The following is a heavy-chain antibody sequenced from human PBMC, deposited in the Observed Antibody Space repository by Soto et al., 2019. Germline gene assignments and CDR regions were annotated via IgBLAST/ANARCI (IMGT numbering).Heavy chain of an antibody. CDR3: AREGVVGATEGFYYYYGMDV. CDR1: GYTFTSYG. V-gene: IGHV1-18*01. D-gene: IGHD1-26*01. CDR2: ISAYNGNT. J-gene: IGHJ6*02. Sequence: GASVKVYCKASGYTFTSYGISWVRQAPGQGLEWMGWISAYNGNTNYAQKLQGRVTMTTDTSTSTAYMELRSLRSDDTAVYYCAREGVVGATEGFYYYYGMDVWGQGTTVTVYS.